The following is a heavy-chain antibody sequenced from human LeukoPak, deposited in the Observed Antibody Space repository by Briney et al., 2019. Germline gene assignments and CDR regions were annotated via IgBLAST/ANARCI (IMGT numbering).Heavy chain of an antibody. D-gene: IGHD3-9*01. CDR1: GYTFTSYD. V-gene: IGHV1-8*01. CDR3: ARRRGYDMLYYFDY. CDR2: MNPNSGNT. Sequence: ASVKVSCKASGYTFTSYDINWVRQATGQGLEWMGWMNPNSGNTGYAQKFQGRVTMTRNTSISTAYMELSSLRSEDTAVYYCARRRGYDMLYYFDYWGQGTLVTVSS. J-gene: IGHJ4*02.